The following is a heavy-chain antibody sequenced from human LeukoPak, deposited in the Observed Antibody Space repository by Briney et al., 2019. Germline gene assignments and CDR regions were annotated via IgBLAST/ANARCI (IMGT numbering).Heavy chain of an antibody. D-gene: IGHD4-23*01. V-gene: IGHV4-59*01. Sequence: SETLSLTCTVSGGSISSYYWSWIRQPPGKGLEWIGYIYYSGSTNYNPSLKSRVTISVDTSKNQFSLKLSSVTAADTAVYYCARIGSTGNKHNWSDPWGQGTLVTVSS. J-gene: IGHJ5*02. CDR3: ARIGSTGNKHNWSDP. CDR2: IYYSGST. CDR1: GGSISSYY.